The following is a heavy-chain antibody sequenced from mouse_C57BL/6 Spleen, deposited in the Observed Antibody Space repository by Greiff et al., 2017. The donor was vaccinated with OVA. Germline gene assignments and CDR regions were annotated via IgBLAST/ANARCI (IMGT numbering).Heavy chain of an antibody. Sequence: VQLKESGPELVKPGASVKISCKASGYSFTGYYMNWVKQSPEKSLEWIGEITPSTGGTTYNQKFKAKATLTVDKSASTAYMQLKSLTSEDSAVYYCARGEGLRRGFACWGQGTLVTVSA. V-gene: IGHV1-42*01. J-gene: IGHJ3*01. CDR1: GYSFTGYY. D-gene: IGHD2-4*01. CDR2: ITPSTGGT. CDR3: ARGEGLRRGFAC.